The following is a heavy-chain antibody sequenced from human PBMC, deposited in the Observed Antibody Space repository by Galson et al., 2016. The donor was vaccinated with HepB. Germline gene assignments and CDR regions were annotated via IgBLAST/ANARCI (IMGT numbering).Heavy chain of an antibody. CDR3: TREANDAFDI. J-gene: IGHJ3*02. CDR1: GFTLSKYH. V-gene: IGHV3-30-3*01. Sequence: SLRLSCAASGFTLSKYHMHWVRQAPGKGLEWVALSFHDEDYTYYPDSVKGRFTISRDNTKGTLYLHMNSLRDEDTAVYYCTREANDAFDIWGQGTIVTVSS. CDR2: SFHDEDYT.